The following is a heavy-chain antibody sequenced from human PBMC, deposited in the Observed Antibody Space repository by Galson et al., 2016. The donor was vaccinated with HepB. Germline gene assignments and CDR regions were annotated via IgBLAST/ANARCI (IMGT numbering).Heavy chain of an antibody. V-gene: IGHV1-2*04. CDR2: INPNSGGT. Sequence: SVKVSCKASGYTFTGYYMHWVRQAPGQGLEWMGWINPNSGGTNYAQKFQGWVTMTRDTSISTAYMELSRLRSDDTAVYYCARVPRSDYYYGMDVWGQGTTVTVSS. D-gene: IGHD4/OR15-4a*01. CDR3: ARVPRSDYYYGMDV. CDR1: GYTFTGYY. J-gene: IGHJ6*02.